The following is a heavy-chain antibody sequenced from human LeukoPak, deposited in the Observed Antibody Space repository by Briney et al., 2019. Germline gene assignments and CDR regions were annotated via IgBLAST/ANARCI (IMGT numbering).Heavy chain of an antibody. J-gene: IGHJ5*02. Sequence: SETLSLTCAVSGGSISSGGYSWSWIRQPPGKGLEWIGYIYYSGSTYYNPSLKSRVTISVDTSKNQFSLKLSSVTAADTAVYYCARRRKMATIGFDPWGQGTLVTVSS. CDR3: ARRRKMATIGFDP. D-gene: IGHD5-24*01. V-gene: IGHV4-30-4*07. CDR1: GGSISSGGYS. CDR2: IYYSGST.